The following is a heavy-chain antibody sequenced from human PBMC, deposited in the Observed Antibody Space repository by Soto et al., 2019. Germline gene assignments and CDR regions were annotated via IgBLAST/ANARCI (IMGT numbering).Heavy chain of an antibody. CDR1: GYTFTTNA. CDR2: IDTGKDYI. Sequence: ASVKVSCKASGYTFTTNAIHWVRQAPGQRLEWMGWIDTGKDYIRYSQKFQGRVTFAGDTSASTVYMELSSLTSEDAAVYYCARSPGWYSLDFWGPAPMVTVSS. D-gene: IGHD6-19*01. J-gene: IGHJ4*03. V-gene: IGHV1-3*04. CDR3: ARSPGWYSLDF.